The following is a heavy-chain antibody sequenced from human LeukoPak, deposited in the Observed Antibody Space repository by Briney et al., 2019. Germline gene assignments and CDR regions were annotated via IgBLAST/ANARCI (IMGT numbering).Heavy chain of an antibody. D-gene: IGHD5-12*01. V-gene: IGHV1-69*05. CDR3: ARDQSPLNGGYSEGEVFDC. J-gene: IGHJ4*02. CDR2: IIPIFGTA. CDR1: GGTFISYA. Sequence: SVKVSCKASGGTFISYAISWVRQAPGQGLEWMGRIIPIFGTANYAQKFQGRVTITTDESTSTAYMELSSLRSEDTAVYYCARDQSPLNGGYSEGEVFDCWGQGTLVTVSS.